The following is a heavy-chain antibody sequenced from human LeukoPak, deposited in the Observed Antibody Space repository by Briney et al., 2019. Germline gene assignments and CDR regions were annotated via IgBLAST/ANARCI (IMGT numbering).Heavy chain of an antibody. Sequence: SETLSLTCAVYGGSFSGYYWSWIRQPPGKGLEWIGEINHSGSTNYNPSLKSRVTISVDTSKNQFSLKLSSVTAADTAVYYCARVHRSGWFTTSSYYGMDVWGQGTTVTVSS. CDR1: GGSFSGYY. CDR3: ARVHRSGWFTTSSYYGMDV. CDR2: INHSGST. J-gene: IGHJ6*02. D-gene: IGHD6-19*01. V-gene: IGHV4-34*01.